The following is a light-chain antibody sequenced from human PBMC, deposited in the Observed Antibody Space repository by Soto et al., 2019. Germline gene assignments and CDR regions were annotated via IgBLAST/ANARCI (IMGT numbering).Light chain of an antibody. J-gene: IGLJ1*01. V-gene: IGLV1-44*01. CDR3: AAWDDSLNGYV. Sequence: QSVLSQPPSASGTPGQRVTISCSGSSSNIGSNTVSWYQQFPGTAPKLLIYFNIQRPSGVPDRFSGSKSGTSASLPISGLQSEDEADYYCAAWDDSLNGYVFGTGTKV. CDR1: SSNIGSNT. CDR2: FNI.